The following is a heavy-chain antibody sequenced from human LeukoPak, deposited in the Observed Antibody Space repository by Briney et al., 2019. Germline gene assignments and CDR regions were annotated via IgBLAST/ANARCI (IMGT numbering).Heavy chain of an antibody. D-gene: IGHD3-22*01. CDR2: INHSGST. CDR3: ARGYYYDSSGYPGWFDP. V-gene: IGHV4-34*01. J-gene: IGHJ5*02. Sequence: SETLSLTCAGYGGSFSGYYWSWLRQPPGKGLEWIGEINHSGSTNYNPSLKSRATISVDTSKNQFSLKLSSVTAADTAVYYCARGYYYDSSGYPGWFDPWGQGTLVTVSS. CDR1: GGSFSGYY.